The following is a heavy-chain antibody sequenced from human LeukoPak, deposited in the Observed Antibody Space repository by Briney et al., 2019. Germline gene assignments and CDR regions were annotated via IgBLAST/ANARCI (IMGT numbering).Heavy chain of an antibody. CDR2: IWYDGSNK. D-gene: IGHD1-20*01. CDR3: AKDLYNWNYDYYYMDV. Sequence: PGGSLRLSCAASGFTFSSYGMHWVRQAPGKGLEWVAVIWYDGSNKYYAGSVKGRFTISRDNSKNTLYLQMNSLRAEDTAVYYCAKDLYNWNYDYYYMDVWGKGTTVTVSS. CDR1: GFTFSSYG. V-gene: IGHV3-33*06. J-gene: IGHJ6*03.